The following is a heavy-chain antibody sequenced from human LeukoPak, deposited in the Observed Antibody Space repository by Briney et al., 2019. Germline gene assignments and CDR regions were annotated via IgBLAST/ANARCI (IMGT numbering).Heavy chain of an antibody. D-gene: IGHD4-17*01. CDR2: IYHSGST. J-gene: IGHJ5*02. CDR1: GGSISSGGYY. CDR3: ARNYGDYSFYEA. Sequence: PSETLSLTCTVSGGSISSGGYYWSWIRQPPGKGLEWIGYIYHSGSTYYNPSLKSRVTISVDTSKNQFSLKLSSVTAADTAVYYCARNYGDYSFYEAWGQGTLVTVSS. V-gene: IGHV4-30-2*01.